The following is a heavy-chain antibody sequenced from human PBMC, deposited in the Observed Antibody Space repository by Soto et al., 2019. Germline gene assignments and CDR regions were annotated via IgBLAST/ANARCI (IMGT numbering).Heavy chain of an antibody. CDR1: GFTFSSYG. J-gene: IGHJ4*02. Sequence: QVQLVESGGGVVQPGRSLRLSCAASGFTFSSYGLHWVRQAPGKGLEWVAVIWSDGSNKYYADSVKGRFTISRDNSQNTLYLQRNSLRAEDTAVYYCAREFWSGPFDYWGQGTLVTVSS. CDR2: IWSDGSNK. D-gene: IGHD3-3*01. CDR3: AREFWSGPFDY. V-gene: IGHV3-33*01.